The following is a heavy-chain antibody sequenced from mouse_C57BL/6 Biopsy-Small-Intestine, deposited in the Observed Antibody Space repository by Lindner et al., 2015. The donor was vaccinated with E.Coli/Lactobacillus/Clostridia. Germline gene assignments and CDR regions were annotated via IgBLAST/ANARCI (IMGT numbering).Heavy chain of an antibody. Sequence: VQLQESGPELVKPGASVKISCKASGYSFTGYYMNWVKQSPEKSLEWIGEINPSTGGTTYNQKFKAKATLTVDKSSSTAYMQLKSLTSEDSAVYYCARGDSSGYFDYWGQGTTLTVSS. CDR3: ARGDSSGYFDY. D-gene: IGHD3-2*02. J-gene: IGHJ2*01. V-gene: IGHV1-42*01. CDR2: INPSTGGT. CDR1: GYSFTGYY.